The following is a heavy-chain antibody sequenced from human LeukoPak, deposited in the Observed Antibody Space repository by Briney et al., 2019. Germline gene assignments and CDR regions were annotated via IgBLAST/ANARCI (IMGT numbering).Heavy chain of an antibody. CDR1: GGSISSGGYY. V-gene: IGHV4-31*03. CDR2: IYYSGST. J-gene: IGHJ4*02. Sequence: PSETLSLTCTVSGGSISSGGYYWSWIRQHPGKGLEWIGYIYYSGSTYYNPSLKSRVTISVDTSKNQFSLKLSSVTAADTAVYYCARAPTSFRQARAFDYWGQGTLVTVSS. D-gene: IGHD3-3*02. CDR3: ARAPTSFRQARAFDY.